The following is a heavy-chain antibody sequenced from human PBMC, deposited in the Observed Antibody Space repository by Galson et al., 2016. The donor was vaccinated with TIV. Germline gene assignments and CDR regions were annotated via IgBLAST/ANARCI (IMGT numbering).Heavy chain of an antibody. CDR2: ISYDGSNK. V-gene: IGHV3-30-3*01. J-gene: IGHJ4*02. D-gene: IGHD1-26*01. CDR3: ARDPSQWGLDF. Sequence: SLRLSCAASGFTFSSYAMHWVRQAPGKGLEWVAVISYDGSNKFYADSVKGRFTISRDNSKNTLYLQMKSLRAEDTAVYYCARDPSQWGLDFWGQGTLVTVSS. CDR1: GFTFSSYA.